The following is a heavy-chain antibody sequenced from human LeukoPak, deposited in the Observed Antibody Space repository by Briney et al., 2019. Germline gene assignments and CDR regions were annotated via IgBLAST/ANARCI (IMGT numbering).Heavy chain of an antibody. D-gene: IGHD3-16*01. CDR1: GYSFTSYY. CDR2: MNPHTGDA. CDR3: ARNVRYYYYMDV. V-gene: IGHV1-8*01. J-gene: IGHJ6*03. Sequence: ASVKVSCKASGYSFTSYYINWVRQATGQGLEWMGWMNPHTGDADFPQPFQGRVTMTRSTSTDIAYMELSSLTSEDTAVYYCARNVRYYYYMDVWGKGTTVTVSS.